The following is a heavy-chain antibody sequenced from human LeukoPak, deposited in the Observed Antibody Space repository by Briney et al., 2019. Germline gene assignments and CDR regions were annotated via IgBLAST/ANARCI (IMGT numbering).Heavy chain of an antibody. CDR1: GGSISSGDYY. CDR3: ARASTDYGDYPCMDV. CDR2: IYYSGST. V-gene: IGHV4-30-4*01. Sequence: PSETLSLTCTVSGGSISSGDYYWSWIRQPPGKGLEWIGYIYYSGSTYYNPSLKSRVTISVDTSKNQFSLKLSSVTAADTAVYYCARASTDYGDYPCMDVWGQGTTVTVSS. J-gene: IGHJ6*02. D-gene: IGHD4-17*01.